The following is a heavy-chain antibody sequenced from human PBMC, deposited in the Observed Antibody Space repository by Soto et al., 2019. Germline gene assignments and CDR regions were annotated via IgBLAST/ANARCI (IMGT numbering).Heavy chain of an antibody. V-gene: IGHV3-73*01. Sequence: GGSLRLSCAASGFTFSGSAMHWVRQASGKGLEWVGRIRSKANSYATAYAASVKGRFTISRDDSKNTAYLQMNSLKTEDTAVYFCTGGKYSSGWYGPYYSYGMEVWGQGTTVTVSS. J-gene: IGHJ6*02. D-gene: IGHD6-19*01. CDR2: IRSKANSYAT. CDR3: TGGKYSSGWYGPYYSYGMEV. CDR1: GFTFSGSA.